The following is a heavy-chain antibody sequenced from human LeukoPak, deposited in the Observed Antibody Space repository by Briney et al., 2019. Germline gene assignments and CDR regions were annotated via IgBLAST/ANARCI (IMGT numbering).Heavy chain of an antibody. V-gene: IGHV4-31*03. CDR3: ASSYYDSSGYLDY. J-gene: IGHJ4*02. CDR1: GGSISSGGYY. D-gene: IGHD3-22*01. CDR2: IYYSGST. Sequence: PSETLSLTCTVSGGSISSGGYYWSWIRQHPGKGLEWIGYIYYSGSTYYNPSLKSRVTISVDTSKNQFSLKLSPVTAADTAVYYCASSYYDSSGYLDYWGQGTLVTVSS.